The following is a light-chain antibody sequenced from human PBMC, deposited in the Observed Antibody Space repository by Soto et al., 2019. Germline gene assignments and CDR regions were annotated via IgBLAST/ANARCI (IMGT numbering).Light chain of an antibody. CDR2: AAS. CDR3: QQYGSSRWT. Sequence: EIVLTQSPDTLSLFPGERATLSCRASQSVSNTYLAWYQQKPGRAPRPLISAASTRATGTPDRFSGSGSGTDFTLTISRLEPEDFAIYYCQQYGSSRWTFGQGTKV. V-gene: IGKV3-20*01. J-gene: IGKJ1*01. CDR1: QSVSNTY.